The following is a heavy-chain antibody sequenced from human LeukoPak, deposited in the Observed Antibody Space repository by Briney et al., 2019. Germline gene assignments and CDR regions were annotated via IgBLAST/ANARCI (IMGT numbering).Heavy chain of an antibody. CDR2: IKQDGRQK. D-gene: IGHD3-22*01. J-gene: IGHJ3*02. CDR3: AREPGYYSSGYYPHMAFDI. CDR1: GFTFRNYW. V-gene: IGHV3-7*01. Sequence: TGGSLRLSCAASGFTFRNYWMTWVRQAPGKGLEWVANIKQDGRQKYYVDSVKGRFTISRDNAKNSLYLQMSSLRAEDTAVYYCAREPGYYSSGYYPHMAFDIWGQGTMVTVSS.